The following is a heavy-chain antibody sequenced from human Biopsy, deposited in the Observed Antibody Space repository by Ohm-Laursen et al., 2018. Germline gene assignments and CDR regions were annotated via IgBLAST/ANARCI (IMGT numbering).Heavy chain of an antibody. Sequence: LSLTCAASGFSFDSYAMNWVCQAPGKGLEWVSTISGSGGSTYYADSVKGRFTISRDASKNTLYLLMNSLRAEDTAMYYCAKGGYCTTTSCYMDVDYWGQGTLVTVSS. CDR3: AKGGYCTTTSCYMDVDY. CDR2: ISGSGGST. J-gene: IGHJ4*02. D-gene: IGHD2-2*02. CDR1: GFSFDSYA. V-gene: IGHV3-23*01.